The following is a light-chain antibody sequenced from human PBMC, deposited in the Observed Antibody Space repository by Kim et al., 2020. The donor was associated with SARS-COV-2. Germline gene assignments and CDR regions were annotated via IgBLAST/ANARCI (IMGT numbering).Light chain of an antibody. CDR3: QQRTNWLWT. CDR2: YAS. CDR1: QSVSRY. V-gene: IGKV3-11*01. J-gene: IGKJ1*01. Sequence: LCPGERATLACRASQSVSRYLAWYQQKPGQAPRLLIYYASDRATGIPARFSGRGSGTDFTLTMSSLEPEDFAVYYCQQRTNWLWTFGQGTKVEIK.